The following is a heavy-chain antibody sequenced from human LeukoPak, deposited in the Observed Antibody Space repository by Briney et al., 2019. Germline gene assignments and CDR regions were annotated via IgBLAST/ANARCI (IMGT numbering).Heavy chain of an antibody. CDR2: IGSAGDT. CDR1: GFTFSSYD. Sequence: PGGSLRLSCAASGFTFSSYDMYWVRQATGKGLEWVSAIGSAGDTYYSGSVKGRFTISRENAKNSLYLQMNSLRAGDTAVYYCARDQFSTVVTPEGMDLWGQGTTVTVSS. D-gene: IGHD4-23*01. V-gene: IGHV3-13*01. CDR3: ARDQFSTVVTPEGMDL. J-gene: IGHJ6*02.